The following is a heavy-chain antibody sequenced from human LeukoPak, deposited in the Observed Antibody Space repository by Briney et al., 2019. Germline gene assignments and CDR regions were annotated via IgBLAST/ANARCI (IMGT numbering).Heavy chain of an antibody. D-gene: IGHD5-18*01. Sequence: GESLRLSCAASGFTFSSYSMNWVRQAPGKGLEWVSSISSSSSYIYYADSVKGRFTISRDNAKNSLYLQMNSLRAEDTAVYYCARAVGRLPEYFQHWGQGTLATVSS. CDR1: GFTFSSYS. V-gene: IGHV3-21*01. CDR2: ISSSSSYI. J-gene: IGHJ1*01. CDR3: ARAVGRLPEYFQH.